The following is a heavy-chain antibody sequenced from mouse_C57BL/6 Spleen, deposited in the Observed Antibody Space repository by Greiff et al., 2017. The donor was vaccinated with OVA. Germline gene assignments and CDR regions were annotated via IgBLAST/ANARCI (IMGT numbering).Heavy chain of an antibody. D-gene: IGHD1-1*01. J-gene: IGHJ1*03. Sequence: VQLQQPGAELVRPGSSVKLSCKASGYTFTSYWMHWVKQRPIQGLEWIGNIDPSDSETHYNQKFKDKATLTVDKSSSTAYMQLSSLTSEDSAVYYCARSYGSSYAYFDVWGTGTTVTVSS. CDR1: GYTFTSYW. CDR2: IDPSDSET. V-gene: IGHV1-52*01. CDR3: ARSYGSSYAYFDV.